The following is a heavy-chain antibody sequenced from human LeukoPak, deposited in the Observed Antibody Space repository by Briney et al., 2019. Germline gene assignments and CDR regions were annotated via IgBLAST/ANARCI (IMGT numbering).Heavy chain of an antibody. CDR3: AKDVASAKSSRGYCSGGSCPRNYNY. V-gene: IGHV3-23*01. Sequence: PGGSLRLSCAASGFTFSSYAMSWVRQAPGKGLEWVSAISGSGGSTYYADSVKGRFTISRDNSKNTLYLQMNSLRAEDTAVYYCAKDVASAKSSRGYCSGGSCPRNYNYWGQGTLVTVSS. J-gene: IGHJ4*02. D-gene: IGHD2-15*01. CDR1: GFTFSSYA. CDR2: ISGSGGST.